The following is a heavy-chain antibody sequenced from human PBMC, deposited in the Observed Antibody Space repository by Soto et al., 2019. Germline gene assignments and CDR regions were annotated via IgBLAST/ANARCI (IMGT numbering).Heavy chain of an antibody. CDR3: AKARYSGPRVSYSGMDA. D-gene: IGHD1-26*01. J-gene: IGHJ6*04. Sequence: QAQLEQSGGEVKKPGSSVKVSCKASRVAFSKFIVTWVRQAPGLGLEWVGGIIPIFGTANYAQKFQGRVTITADESTRISYRRVKNLKVEETAGYYCAKARYSGPRVSYSGMDAGAKGTTFPFPS. CDR2: IIPIFGTA. V-gene: IGHV1-69*01. CDR1: RVAFSKFI.